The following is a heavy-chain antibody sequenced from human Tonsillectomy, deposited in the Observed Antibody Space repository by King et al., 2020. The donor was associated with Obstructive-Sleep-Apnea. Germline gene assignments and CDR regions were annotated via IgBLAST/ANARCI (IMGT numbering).Heavy chain of an antibody. CDR2: ISYDGSNK. V-gene: IGHV3-30-3*01. CDR3: SGGGWEFEY. Sequence: EQLVESGGGVVQPGRSLRLSCAASGFTFSSYAMHWVRQAPGKGLEWVAVISYDGSNKYYADSVKGRFTISRDNSKNTLFLQMNSLRAEDTAVYYCSGGGWEFEYWGQGTLVTVSS. J-gene: IGHJ4*02. D-gene: IGHD6-19*01. CDR1: GFTFSSYA.